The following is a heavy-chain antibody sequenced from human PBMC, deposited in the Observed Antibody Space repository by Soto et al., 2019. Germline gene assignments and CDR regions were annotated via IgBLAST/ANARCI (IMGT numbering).Heavy chain of an antibody. CDR3: ARDYMKWGYGGNYYGMDV. CDR1: GFTFSSYG. CDR2: IWYDGSNK. J-gene: IGHJ6*02. Sequence: QVQLVESGGGVVQPGRSLRLSCAASGFTFSSYGMHWVRQAPGKGLEWVAVIWYDGSNKYYADSVKGRFTISRDSSKNTLYLQMNSLRAEDTAVYYCARDYMKWGYGGNYYGMDVWGQGTTVTVSS. D-gene: IGHD1-26*01. V-gene: IGHV3-33*01.